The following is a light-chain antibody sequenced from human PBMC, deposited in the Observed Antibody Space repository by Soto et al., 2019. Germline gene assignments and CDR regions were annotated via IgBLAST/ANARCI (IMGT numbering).Light chain of an antibody. J-gene: IGLJ1*01. CDR2: DAT. CDR1: SSDVGRYDY. V-gene: IGLV2-11*01. CDR3: CSFAGSYSYV. Sequence: QSALTQPRSVSASPGQSVTISCTGTSSDVGRYDYVSWYQQHPGKAPKLIVYDATERPSGVPDRFSGPKSGNTASLTISGLQAEDEADYSCCSFAGSYSYVFGTGTKVTVL.